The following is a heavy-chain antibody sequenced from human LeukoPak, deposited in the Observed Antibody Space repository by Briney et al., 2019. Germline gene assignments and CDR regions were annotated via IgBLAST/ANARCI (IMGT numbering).Heavy chain of an antibody. CDR3: ARGPNYYGSGSYYPVDY. Sequence: PGGSLRLSCAASGFTFSSYGMHWVRQAPGKGLEWVSSISSSSSYIYYADSVKGRFTISRDNAKNSLYLQMNSLRAEDTAVYYCARGPNYYGSGSYYPVDYWGQGTLVTVSS. CDR1: GFTFSSYG. J-gene: IGHJ4*02. D-gene: IGHD3-10*01. V-gene: IGHV3-21*01. CDR2: ISSSSSYI.